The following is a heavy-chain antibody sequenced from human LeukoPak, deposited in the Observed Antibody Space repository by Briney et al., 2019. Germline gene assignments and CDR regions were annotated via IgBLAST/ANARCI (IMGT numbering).Heavy chain of an antibody. Sequence: GGSLRLSCAASGFTFSSYWMHWVRQAPGKGLVWVSRIKSDGSSTSYADSVKGRFTISRDNAKNTLYLQMNSLRAEDTAVYFCSSGSSDFVNGLDIWGQGTMVTVSP. V-gene: IGHV3-74*01. J-gene: IGHJ3*02. CDR1: GFTFSSYW. D-gene: IGHD2-2*01. CDR2: IKSDGSST. CDR3: SSGSSDFVNGLDI.